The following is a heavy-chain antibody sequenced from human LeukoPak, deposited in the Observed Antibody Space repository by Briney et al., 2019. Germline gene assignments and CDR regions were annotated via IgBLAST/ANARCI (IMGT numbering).Heavy chain of an antibody. CDR2: ISYDGSNK. CDR1: GFTFSSYA. V-gene: IGHV3-30-3*01. Sequence: GGSLRLSCAASGFTFSSYAMHWVRQAPGKGLEWVAVISYDGSNKYYADSVKGRFTISRDNSKNTLYLQMNSLRAEDTAVYYCARDTVTDYWGQGTLVTVSS. D-gene: IGHD4-17*01. CDR3: ARDTVTDY. J-gene: IGHJ4*02.